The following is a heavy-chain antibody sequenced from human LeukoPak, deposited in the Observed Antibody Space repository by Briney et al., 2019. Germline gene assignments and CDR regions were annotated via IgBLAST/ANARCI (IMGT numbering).Heavy chain of an antibody. CDR3: ASVAAMRYYYYMDV. CDR2: IIPIFGTA. CDR1: GYTFTSYG. Sequence: SVTVSRKASGYTFTSYGISWVRQAPGQGLEWMGGIIPIFGTANYAQKFQGRVTITADESTSTAYMELSSLRSEDTAVYYCASVAAMRYYYYMDVWGKGTTVTISS. V-gene: IGHV1-69*13. J-gene: IGHJ6*03. D-gene: IGHD2-2*01.